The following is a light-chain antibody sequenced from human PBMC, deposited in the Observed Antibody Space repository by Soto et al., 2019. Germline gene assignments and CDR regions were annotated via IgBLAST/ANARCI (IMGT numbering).Light chain of an antibody. CDR2: DAS. Sequence: EIVMTQSPDTLSVSPGERATLSCRASQSISINVAWYQQRPGQTPRLLIYDASTRATSIPARFSGSGSGTEFTLTISSLQSEDFAVYFCQHYTYWPWTFGQGTKV. V-gene: IGKV3D-15*01. J-gene: IGKJ1*01. CDR3: QHYTYWPWT. CDR1: QSISIN.